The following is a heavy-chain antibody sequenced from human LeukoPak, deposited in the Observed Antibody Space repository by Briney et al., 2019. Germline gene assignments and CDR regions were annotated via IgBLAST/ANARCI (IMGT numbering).Heavy chain of an antibody. D-gene: IGHD5-24*01. CDR2: IYYTGST. CDR1: GGSISSSSYY. Sequence: SETLSLTCTVSGGSISSSSYYWGWIRQPPGKGLEWIGSIYYTGSTYYNPSLKSRVTLSVDTSKNQFSLKLSSVTAADTAVYYCASLVGRDGYTSSYMDVWGKGTTVTVSS. J-gene: IGHJ6*03. CDR3: ASLVGRDGYTSSYMDV. V-gene: IGHV4-39*01.